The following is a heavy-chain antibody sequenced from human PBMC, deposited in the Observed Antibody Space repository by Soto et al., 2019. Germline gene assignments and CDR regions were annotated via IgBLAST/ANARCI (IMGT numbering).Heavy chain of an antibody. J-gene: IGHJ4*02. V-gene: IGHV3-7*05. CDR1: GFTFSSYW. Sequence: GGSLRLSCAASGFTFSSYWMSWVRQAPGKGLEWVANIKQDGSEKYYVDSVKGRFTISRDNAKNSLYLQMNSLRAEDTAVYYCAREGSYGYIHFDYWGQGTLVTVSS. D-gene: IGHD5-12*01. CDR3: AREGSYGYIHFDY. CDR2: IKQDGSEK.